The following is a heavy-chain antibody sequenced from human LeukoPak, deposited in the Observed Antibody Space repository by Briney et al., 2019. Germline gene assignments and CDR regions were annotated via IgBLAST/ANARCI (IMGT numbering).Heavy chain of an antibody. J-gene: IGHJ4*02. D-gene: IGHD6-13*01. Sequence: GSLRLSCAASGFTFSSYEMNWVRQAPGKGLEWVSYISSSGGTIYYADSVKGRFTISRDNAKNSLYLQMNSLRAEDTAVYYCAREVSSGWYYVDYWGQGTLVTVSS. CDR1: GFTFSSYE. V-gene: IGHV3-48*03. CDR3: AREVSSGWYYVDY. CDR2: ISSSGGTI.